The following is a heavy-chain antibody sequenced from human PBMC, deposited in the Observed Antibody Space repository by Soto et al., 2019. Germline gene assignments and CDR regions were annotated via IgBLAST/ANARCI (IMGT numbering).Heavy chain of an antibody. CDR1: GGSISSGGYY. Sequence: PSETLSLTCTVSGGSISSGGYYWSWIRQHPGKGLEWIGYIYYSGSTYYNPSLKSRVTISVDTSKNQFSLKLSSVTAADTAVYYCARGVAAAGYLGYWGQGTLVTVS. D-gene: IGHD6-13*01. J-gene: IGHJ4*02. CDR3: ARGVAAAGYLGY. V-gene: IGHV4-31*03. CDR2: IYYSGST.